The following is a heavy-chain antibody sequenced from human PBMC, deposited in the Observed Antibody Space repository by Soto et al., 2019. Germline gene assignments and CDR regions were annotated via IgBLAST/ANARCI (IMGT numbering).Heavy chain of an antibody. Sequence: SVKVSCKASGGTFSSYATSWVRQAPGQGLEWMGGIIPIFGTANYAQKFQGRVTITADESTSTAYMELSSLRSEDTAVYYCARGAGVVVPAALPNYYYCGMDVWGQGTTVTVSS. J-gene: IGHJ6*02. CDR1: GGTFSSYA. CDR3: ARGAGVVVPAALPNYYYCGMDV. V-gene: IGHV1-69*13. D-gene: IGHD2-2*01. CDR2: IIPIFGTA.